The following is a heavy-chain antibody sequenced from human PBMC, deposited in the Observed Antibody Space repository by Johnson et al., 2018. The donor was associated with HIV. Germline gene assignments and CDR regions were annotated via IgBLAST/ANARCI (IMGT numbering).Heavy chain of an antibody. CDR2: ISYDGSNT. V-gene: IGHV3-30-3*01. CDR3: ARAWGDLAPDAFDI. CDR1: GFTFSSYA. J-gene: IGHJ3*02. D-gene: IGHD7-27*01. Sequence: QMMLVESGGGVVQPGRSLRLSCAASGFTFSSYAMYWVRQAPGKGLEWVAVISYDGSNTYYADSVKGRFTISRDNSKNTLYLQMNSLRAGDTAVYYCARAWGDLAPDAFDIWGLGTMVTVSS.